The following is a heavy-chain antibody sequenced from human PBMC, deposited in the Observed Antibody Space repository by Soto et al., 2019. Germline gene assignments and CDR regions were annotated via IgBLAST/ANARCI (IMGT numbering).Heavy chain of an antibody. D-gene: IGHD2-15*01. CDR1: GFTFSKYA. CDR2: ISGTAVST. CDR3: AKDGGSVCSGGTCYFQAPDY. V-gene: IGHV3-23*01. J-gene: IGHJ4*02. Sequence: EVVLLESGGGLAQPGGSLRLSCVASGFTFSKYAMNWVRQAPGKGLEWVASISGTAVSTDYADSVKGRFTISRDNSKNTLSVQMDSLRVEDTALYYCAKDGGSVCSGGTCYFQAPDYWGQGTLVTVSS.